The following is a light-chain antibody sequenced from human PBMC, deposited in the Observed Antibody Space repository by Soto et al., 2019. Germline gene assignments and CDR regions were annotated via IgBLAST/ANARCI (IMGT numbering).Light chain of an antibody. J-gene: IGKJ1*01. CDR3: QQRANWPRT. CDR1: QSVSSSY. CDR2: GAS. Sequence: EIVLTQSPGTLSLSPGERATLSCRASQSVSSSYLAWYQQKPGQAPRLLIYGASSRATGIPDRFSGSGSGTDFTLTISSLEPEDLAVYYCQQRANWPRTFGPGTKVEI. V-gene: IGKV3D-20*02.